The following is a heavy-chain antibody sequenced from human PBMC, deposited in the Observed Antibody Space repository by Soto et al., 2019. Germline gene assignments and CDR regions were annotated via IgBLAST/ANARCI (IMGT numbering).Heavy chain of an antibody. CDR1: VGSFSCYY. CDR3: ARVKSSSWYRGWFDP. J-gene: IGHJ5*02. CDR2: INHSGST. Sequence: SETLSLTCAVYVGSFSCYYWIWIRQPPGKGLEWIGEINHSGSTNYNPSLKSRVTISVDTSKNQFSLKLSSVTAADTAVYYCARVKSSSWYRGWFDPWGQGTLVTVSS. D-gene: IGHD6-13*01. V-gene: IGHV4-34*01.